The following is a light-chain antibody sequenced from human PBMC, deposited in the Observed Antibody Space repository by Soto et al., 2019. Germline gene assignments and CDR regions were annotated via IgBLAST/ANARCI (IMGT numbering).Light chain of an antibody. J-gene: IGKJ2*01. Sequence: IQMTQSPSSLSASVGDSVTVTCRASQSINTYLNWYQQKPGQAPTLLIYGASSLQCGVPSRFTGGGSRTDFTLTISSLQAEDFATYYCQQSYRSPYTFGQGTKLEIK. V-gene: IGKV1-39*01. CDR1: QSINTY. CDR2: GAS. CDR3: QQSYRSPYT.